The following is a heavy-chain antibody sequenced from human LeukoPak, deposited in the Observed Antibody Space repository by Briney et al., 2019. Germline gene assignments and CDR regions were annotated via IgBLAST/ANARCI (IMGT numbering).Heavy chain of an antibody. J-gene: IGHJ6*02. CDR3: ASSVMAIGPSAKYYYGMDV. CDR2: IIPIFGTA. CDR1: GGTFSSYA. V-gene: IGHV1-69*13. Sequence: GASVKVSCKASGGTFSSYAISWVRQAPGQGLEWMGGIIPIFGTANYAQKFQGRVTITADESTSTAYMELSSLRSEDTAVYYCASSVMAIGPSAKYYYGMDVWGQGTTVTVSS. D-gene: IGHD2-8*01.